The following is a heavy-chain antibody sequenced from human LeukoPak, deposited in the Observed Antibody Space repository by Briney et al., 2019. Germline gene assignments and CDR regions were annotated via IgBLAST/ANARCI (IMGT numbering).Heavy chain of an antibody. D-gene: IGHD7-27*01. CDR2: ISWNSGSI. CDR3: AKDPSKTGDISYWFDP. V-gene: IGHV3-9*03. J-gene: IGHJ5*02. Sequence: HPGGSLRLSCAASGFTFSSYWMHWVRQAPGKGLVWVSGISWNSGSIGYADSVKGRFTISRDNAKNSLYLQMNSLRAEDMALYYCAKDPSKTGDISYWFDPWDQGTLVTVSS. CDR1: GFTFSSYW.